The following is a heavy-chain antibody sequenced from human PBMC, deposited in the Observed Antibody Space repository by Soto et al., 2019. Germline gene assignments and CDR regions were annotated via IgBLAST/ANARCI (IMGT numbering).Heavy chain of an antibody. CDR1: GFSISRSA. D-gene: IGHD3-16*01. CDR2: IAYDGSNK. Sequence: QVQLVESGGGVVQPGGSLRLSCAASGFSISRSAMHWVRQAPGKGLEWVAVIAYDGSNKWYGDSAKGRFTTSRDNSKNTLYLQMNSLSGEDTAVYYCARDLQAGADYVNWVAPSGQGTRVTVSS. V-gene: IGHV3-30-3*01. CDR3: ARDLQAGADYVNWVAP. J-gene: IGHJ5*02.